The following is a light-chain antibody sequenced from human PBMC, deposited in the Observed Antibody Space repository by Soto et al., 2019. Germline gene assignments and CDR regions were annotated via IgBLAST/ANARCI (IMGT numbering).Light chain of an antibody. CDR2: DVS. CDR3: GSYTNTSAS. CDR1: SSDICIFNY. Sequence: QSVLTQTASVSESPGQSITISCTGTSSDICIFNYVSWYQQHPGKAPKLMIYDVSNRPSGVYDRFSGSKSGNTASLTISGLQNEDEANYYCGSYTNTSASFATGTKVTVL. V-gene: IGLV2-14*01. J-gene: IGLJ1*01.